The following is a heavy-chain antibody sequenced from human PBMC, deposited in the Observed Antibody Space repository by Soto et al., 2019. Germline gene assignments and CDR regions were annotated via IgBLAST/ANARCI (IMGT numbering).Heavy chain of an antibody. CDR1: GFTFSSYA. D-gene: IGHD3-22*01. CDR2: ISGSGGST. CDR3: AKDPSDDSSGYYYRGGGDAFDI. J-gene: IGHJ3*02. V-gene: IGHV3-23*01. Sequence: GGSLRLSCAASGFTFSSYAMSWVRQAPGKGLEWVSAISGSGGSTYYADSVKGRFTISRDNSKNTLYLQMNSLRAEDTAVYYWAKDPSDDSSGYYYRGGGDAFDIWGQGTMVTVSS.